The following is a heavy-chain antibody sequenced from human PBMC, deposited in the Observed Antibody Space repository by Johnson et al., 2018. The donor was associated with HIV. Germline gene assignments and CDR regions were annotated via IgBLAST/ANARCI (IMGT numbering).Heavy chain of an antibody. Sequence: QVQLVESGGGVVQPGRSLRLSCAASGFTFSSYAMHWVRQAPCKGLEWVAVISYDGSNQYYADSVKGRFTISRDNSKNTVFLQMNSLRPEDTAMYYCAKSSSATYYGDAFDMWGQGTMVTVSS. CDR1: GFTFSSYA. D-gene: IGHD3-10*01. CDR3: AKSSSATYYGDAFDM. V-gene: IGHV3-30*04. CDR2: ISYDGSNQ. J-gene: IGHJ3*02.